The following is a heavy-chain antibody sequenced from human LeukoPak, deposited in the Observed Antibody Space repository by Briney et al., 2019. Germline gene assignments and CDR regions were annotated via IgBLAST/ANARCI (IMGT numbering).Heavy chain of an antibody. CDR1: GGSISNYY. Sequence: PSETLSLTCTVSGGSISNYYWSWIRRPAGKGLEWIGRIYTSGSIDHNPSLKSRVTMSVDSSKNQFSLRLTSVTAADTAVYYCAREHKDYDSSGYYYGYWGRGTLVTVSS. CDR3: AREHKDYDSSGYYYGY. V-gene: IGHV4-4*07. CDR2: IYTSGSI. D-gene: IGHD3-22*01. J-gene: IGHJ4*02.